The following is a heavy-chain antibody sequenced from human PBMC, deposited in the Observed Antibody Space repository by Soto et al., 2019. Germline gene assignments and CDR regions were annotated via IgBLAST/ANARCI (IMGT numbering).Heavy chain of an antibody. CDR3: ARAVPAWFDP. CDR2: INSGGDNT. J-gene: IGHJ5*02. V-gene: IGHV3-23*01. Sequence: EVQLLESGGGLVQPGGSLRLSCTASGFTFSSYAMSWVRQALGKGLEWVSGINSGGDNTYYADSVKGRFSISRDSSKNTVFLQMNSLRAEDTALYYCARAVPAWFDPSGQGALVTVSS. CDR1: GFTFSSYA.